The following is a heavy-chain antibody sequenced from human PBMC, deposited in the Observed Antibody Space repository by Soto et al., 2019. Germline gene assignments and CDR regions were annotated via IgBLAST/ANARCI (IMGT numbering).Heavy chain of an antibody. CDR3: ARELRLGELPQPFDY. J-gene: IGHJ4*02. Sequence: QVQLVQSGAEVKKPGSSVKVSCKASGGTFSSYAISWVRQAPGQGLEWMGGIIPIFGTANYAQKFQDRVTITADESTSTDYMELSSLRSEDTAVYYCARELRLGELPQPFDYWGQGTLVTVSS. V-gene: IGHV1-69*01. CDR2: IIPIFGTA. CDR1: GGTFSSYA. D-gene: IGHD3-16*01.